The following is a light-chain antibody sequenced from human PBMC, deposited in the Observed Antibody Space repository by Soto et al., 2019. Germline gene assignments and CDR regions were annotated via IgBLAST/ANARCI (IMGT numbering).Light chain of an antibody. Sequence: SHPASLSWSPGQSITIACTGTSSDIGAYDYVSWFQQHPGKAPKLMISEVNNRPSGVSNRFSGSKSGNTAYLTISGLQVEEEAEYFCFSFTPTTNHVFGPGTKVTAL. CDR2: EVN. CDR3: FSFTPTTNHV. J-gene: IGLJ1*01. CDR1: SSDIGAYDY. V-gene: IGLV2-14*01.